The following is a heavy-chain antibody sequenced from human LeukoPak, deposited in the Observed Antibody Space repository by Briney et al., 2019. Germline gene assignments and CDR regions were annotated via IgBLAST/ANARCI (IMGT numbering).Heavy chain of an antibody. J-gene: IGHJ6*03. CDR2: IYYSGST. V-gene: IGHV4-39*01. CDR1: GGSISSSSCY. D-gene: IGHD6-19*01. Sequence: SETLSLTCTVSGGSISSSSCYWVWIRQPPGKGLEWIGSIYYSGSTYYNPSLKSRVTISVDTSKNQFSLKLSSVTAADTAVYYCARHGAGNTYYYYIDVCGKGTTVTVSS. CDR3: ARHGAGNTYYYYIDV.